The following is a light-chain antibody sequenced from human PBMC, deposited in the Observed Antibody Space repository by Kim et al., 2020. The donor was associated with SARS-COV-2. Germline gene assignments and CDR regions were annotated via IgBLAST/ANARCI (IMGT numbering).Light chain of an antibody. CDR1: QSISSY. J-gene: IGKJ3*01. CDR3: QQSYSTPGVT. Sequence: SVGDRVTSTCLASQSISSYLNWYQQKPGKAPKLLIYAASSLQSGVPSRFSGSGSGTDFTLTISSLQPEDFATYYCQQSYSTPGVTFGPGTKVDIK. CDR2: AAS. V-gene: IGKV1-39*01.